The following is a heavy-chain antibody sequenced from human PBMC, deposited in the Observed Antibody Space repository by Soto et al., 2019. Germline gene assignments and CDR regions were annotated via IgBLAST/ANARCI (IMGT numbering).Heavy chain of an antibody. J-gene: IGHJ5*02. V-gene: IGHV4-31*02. Sequence: VSGGYISGGGCYWSWISQNPGNGLEWIGYIYYSGSTHYNPSLESRVTISVDTSKSQFSLKLSSVTAADTAVYYCAGDREEYCAGDCYHWFGPWGQGSLVTVSS. CDR2: IYYSGST. CDR1: GGYISGGGCY. D-gene: IGHD2-21*02. CDR3: AGDREEYCAGDCYHWFGP.